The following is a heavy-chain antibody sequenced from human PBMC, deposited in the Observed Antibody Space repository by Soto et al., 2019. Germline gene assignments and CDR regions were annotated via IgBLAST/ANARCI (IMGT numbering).Heavy chain of an antibody. CDR1: GGSISSGVYY. J-gene: IGHJ5*02. Sequence: PSETLSLTCTVSGGSISSGVYYWSWIRHHPGKGLEWIGYIYYSGITYYNPSLKSRVTISVDTSKNQFSLKLSSVTAADTAVYYCARERYQLRNWFDPWGQGTLVTVSS. CDR3: ARERYQLRNWFDP. CDR2: IYYSGIT. V-gene: IGHV4-31*03. D-gene: IGHD2-2*01.